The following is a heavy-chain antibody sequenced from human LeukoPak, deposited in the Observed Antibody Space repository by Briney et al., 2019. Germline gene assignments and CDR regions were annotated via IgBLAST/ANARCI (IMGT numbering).Heavy chain of an antibody. J-gene: IGHJ6*04. CDR2: MSRSGSTI. D-gene: IGHD3-10*02. V-gene: IGHV3-48*03. CDR1: GFTFSSYE. Sequence: PGGSLRLSCAASGFTFSSYEMNWVRQAPGRGVEWVSYMSRSGSTIYYADCVKGRFTISKDNTTKSLYLQMNSLRAEDTAVYYCAELGITMIGDVWGKGTTVTISS. CDR3: AELGITMIGDV.